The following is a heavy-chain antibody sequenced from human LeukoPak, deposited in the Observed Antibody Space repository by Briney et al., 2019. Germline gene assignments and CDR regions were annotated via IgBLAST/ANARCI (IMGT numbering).Heavy chain of an antibody. CDR2: INPSGGST. D-gene: IGHD7-27*01. V-gene: IGHV1-46*01. Sequence: GASVKVSCKASGYTFTSYYMHWVRQAPGQGLEWMGIINPSGGSTSYAQKFQGRVTMTRDTSTSTVYMELSSLRSEDTAVYYCAAPWGLDAFDIWGQGTMVTVSS. CDR3: AAPWGLDAFDI. CDR1: GYTFTSYY. J-gene: IGHJ3*02.